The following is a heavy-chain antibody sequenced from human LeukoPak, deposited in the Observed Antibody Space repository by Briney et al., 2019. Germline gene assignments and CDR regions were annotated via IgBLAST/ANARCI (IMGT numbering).Heavy chain of an antibody. J-gene: IGHJ5*02. CDR1: GGSFSGYY. CDR3: ARESLTWLQSRTSWFDP. CDR2: INHSGST. V-gene: IGHV4-34*01. D-gene: IGHD5-24*01. Sequence: SETLSLTCAVYGGSFSGYYWSWIRQPPGKGLEWIGEINHSGSTNYNPSLKSRVTISVDTSKDQFSLRLSSVTAADTAVYYCARESLTWLQSRTSWFDPWGQGTLVTVSS.